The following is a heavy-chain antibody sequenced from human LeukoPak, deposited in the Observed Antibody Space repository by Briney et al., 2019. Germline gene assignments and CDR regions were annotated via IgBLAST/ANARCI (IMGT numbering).Heavy chain of an antibody. J-gene: IGHJ4*02. CDR2: ISHDGVDK. Sequence: PGRSLRLSCAASGFTFDTYGMHWVRQAPGKGLEWVAVISHDGVDKYYADSVKGRFTISRDNSKNTVSLQVNSLGAEDTAAYYCAKGGYCSATRCYVGKGMDDWGQGTLVTVSS. D-gene: IGHD2-2*01. CDR3: AKGGYCSATRCYVGKGMDD. CDR1: GFTFDTYG. V-gene: IGHV3-30*18.